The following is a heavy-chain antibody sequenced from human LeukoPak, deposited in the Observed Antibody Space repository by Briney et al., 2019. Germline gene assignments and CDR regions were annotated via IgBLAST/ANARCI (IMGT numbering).Heavy chain of an antibody. Sequence: SETLSLTCTVSGGSISSSSYYWGWIRQPPGKGLEWIGSIYYSGSTYYNPSLKSRVTISVDTSKNQFSLKLSSVTAADTAVYYCARQTVGIAVAGARFDPWGQGTLVTVSS. CDR1: GGSISSSSYY. V-gene: IGHV4-39*01. CDR3: ARQTVGIAVAGARFDP. J-gene: IGHJ5*02. D-gene: IGHD6-19*01. CDR2: IYYSGST.